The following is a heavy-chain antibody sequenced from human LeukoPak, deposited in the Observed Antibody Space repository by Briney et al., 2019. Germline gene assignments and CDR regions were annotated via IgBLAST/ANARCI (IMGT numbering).Heavy chain of an antibody. CDR2: IIPIFGTA. J-gene: IGHJ5*02. CDR3: AAALFSWDIVVVVAATRRWNWFDP. D-gene: IGHD2-15*01. Sequence: SVKVSXKASGGTFGSYAISWVRQAPGQGLEWMGGIIPIFGTANYAQKFQGRVTITTDESTSTAYMELSSLRSEDTAVYYCAAALFSWDIVVVVAATRRWNWFDPWGQGTLVTVSS. CDR1: GGTFGSYA. V-gene: IGHV1-69*05.